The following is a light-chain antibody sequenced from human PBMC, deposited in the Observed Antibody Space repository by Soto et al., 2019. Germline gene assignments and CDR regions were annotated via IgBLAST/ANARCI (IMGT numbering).Light chain of an antibody. CDR3: SSYTRTVTMI. V-gene: IGLV2-8*01. Sequence: QSVLTQPPSASGSPGQSVTISCTGTSSDVGGYNYVSWYQQHPGKAPKLMIYEVSERPSGVPDRFSGSKSSNTASLTVSGLQAEDEADYYCSSYTRTVTMIFGGGTKVTVL. CDR2: EVS. CDR1: SSDVGGYNY. J-gene: IGLJ2*01.